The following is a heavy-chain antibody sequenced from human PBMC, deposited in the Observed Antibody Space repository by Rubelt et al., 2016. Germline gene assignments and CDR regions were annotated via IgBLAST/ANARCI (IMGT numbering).Heavy chain of an antibody. CDR2: IYYSGST. CDR3: ASSPRSGWVLNNWFDP. D-gene: IGHD6-19*01. CDR1: GGSISSYY. J-gene: IGHJ5*02. Sequence: QVQLQESGPGLVKPSETLSLTCTVSGGSISSYYWSWIRQPPGKGLEWIGYIYYSGSTNYNPSLKSRGTVSVGTSKNQFSLKLGSVTAADTAVYYCASSPRSGWVLNNWFDPWGQGTLVTVSS. V-gene: IGHV4-59*12.